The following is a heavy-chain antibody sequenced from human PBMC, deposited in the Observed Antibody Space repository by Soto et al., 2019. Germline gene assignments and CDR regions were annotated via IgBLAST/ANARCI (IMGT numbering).Heavy chain of an antibody. CDR2: ISAYNGNT. D-gene: IGHD2-2*01. Sequence: QVQLVQSGAEVKKPGASVKVSCKASGYTFTSYGISWVRQAPGQGLEWMGWISAYNGNTNYAQKLQGRVTMTTDTSTSPAYMELRSLRSDDTSVYYCAREAVADEYQLLNFDYWGQGTLVTVSS. V-gene: IGHV1-18*01. CDR1: GYTFTSYG. J-gene: IGHJ4*02. CDR3: AREAVADEYQLLNFDY.